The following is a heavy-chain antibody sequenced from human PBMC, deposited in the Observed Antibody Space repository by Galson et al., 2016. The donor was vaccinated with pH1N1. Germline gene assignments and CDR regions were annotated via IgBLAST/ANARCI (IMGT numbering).Heavy chain of an antibody. Sequence: SLRLSCAASGFTLGDFYMDWVRQAPGKGLEWVGRITKRPEDYSTQDAASVEGRFTISRDDSKNLLYLQMNSLKTEDTAVYYCTRGNHHKFDYWGQGTLVTVSS. CDR1: GFTLGDFY. V-gene: IGHV3-72*01. CDR2: ITKRPEDYST. J-gene: IGHJ4*02. CDR3: TRGNHHKFDY.